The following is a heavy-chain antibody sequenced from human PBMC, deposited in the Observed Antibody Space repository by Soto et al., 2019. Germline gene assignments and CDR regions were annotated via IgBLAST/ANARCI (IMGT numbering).Heavy chain of an antibody. CDR1: GGSISSGGYY. J-gene: IGHJ4*02. CDR3: ARLGDMAFDY. D-gene: IGHD2-15*01. Sequence: SETLSLTCTVSGGSISSGGYYWSWIRQHPGKGLEWIGYIYYSGSTYYNPSLKSRVTISVDTSKNQFSLKLSSVTAADTAVYYCARLGDMAFDYWGQGTLVTVSS. CDR2: IYYSGST. V-gene: IGHV4-31*03.